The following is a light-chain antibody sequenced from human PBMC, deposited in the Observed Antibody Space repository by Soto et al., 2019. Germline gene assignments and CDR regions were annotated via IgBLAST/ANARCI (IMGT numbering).Light chain of an antibody. CDR1: RGISNY. CDR3: QQYNSGPET. J-gene: IGKJ1*01. V-gene: IGKV1-27*01. Sequence: DIQMTQSPSSLSASVGDRVTITCRASRGISNYLAWYQQKPGKVPKLLIYAASTLRSGVPSRFSGSGSGTDFTLTISSLQPEDVATYYCQQYNSGPETFGQGTKV. CDR2: AAS.